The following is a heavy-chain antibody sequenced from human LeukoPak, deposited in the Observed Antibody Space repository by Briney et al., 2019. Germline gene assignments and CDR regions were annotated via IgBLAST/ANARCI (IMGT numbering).Heavy chain of an antibody. J-gene: IGHJ4*02. CDR2: INQDGSEK. Sequence: GGALRLSCAASGFTVSSDSMSWVRQAPGKGLEWVAHINQDGSEKYYVASVKGRFTISRDNAKNSLYLQMNSLRAEDTALYYCAKPPRGVGATTVYYFDYWGQGTLVTVSS. CDR3: AKPPRGVGATTVYYFDY. V-gene: IGHV3-7*03. D-gene: IGHD1-26*01. CDR1: GFTVSSDS.